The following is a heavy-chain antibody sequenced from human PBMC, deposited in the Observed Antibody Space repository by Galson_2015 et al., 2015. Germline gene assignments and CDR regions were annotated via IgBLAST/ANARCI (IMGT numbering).Heavy chain of an antibody. J-gene: IGHJ6*02. D-gene: IGHD3-3*01. CDR3: ARAQTGDFWSGWPHWYYYGMDV. V-gene: IGHV3-33*01. Sequence: LRLSCAASGFTFSSYGMHWVRQAPGRGLEWVAVIWYDGSNKYYADSVKGRFTISRDNSKNTLYLQMNSLRAEDTAVYYCARAQTGDFWSGWPHWYYYGMDVWGQGTTVTVSS. CDR1: GFTFSSYG. CDR2: IWYDGSNK.